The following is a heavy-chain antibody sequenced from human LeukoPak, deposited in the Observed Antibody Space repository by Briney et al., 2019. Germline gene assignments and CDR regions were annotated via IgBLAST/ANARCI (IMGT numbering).Heavy chain of an antibody. D-gene: IGHD4-17*01. CDR2: INTNTGNP. CDR1: GHTFSSYA. V-gene: IGHV7-4-1*02. Sequence: ASVKVSCKASGHTFSSYAMNWVRQAPGQGLEWMGWINTNTGNPTYAQGFTGRFVFSLDTSVSTAYLQISSLQAEDTAVYYCARSNNDGDYLGVGFDYCGQGTLVTVSS. J-gene: IGHJ4*02. CDR3: ARSNNDGDYLGVGFDY.